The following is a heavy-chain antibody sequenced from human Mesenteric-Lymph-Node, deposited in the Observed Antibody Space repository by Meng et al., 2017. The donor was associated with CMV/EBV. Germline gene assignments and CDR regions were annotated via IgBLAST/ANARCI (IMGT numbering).Heavy chain of an antibody. CDR3: ARTSPYYYGSGSPMDV. CDR1: GGSINSYY. CDR2: IYYSGST. V-gene: IGHV4-59*01. J-gene: IGHJ6*02. D-gene: IGHD3-10*01. Sequence: GSLRLSCTVSGGSINSYYWSWIRQPPGEGLEWIGYIYYSGSTNYNPSLKSRVTLSVDTSKNQFSLKLSSVTAADTAMYYCARTSPYYYGSGSPMDVWGQGTTVTVSS.